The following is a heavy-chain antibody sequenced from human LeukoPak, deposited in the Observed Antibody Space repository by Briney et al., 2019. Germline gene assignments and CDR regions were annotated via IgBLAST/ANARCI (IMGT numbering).Heavy chain of an antibody. CDR1: GFTFSNYA. J-gene: IGHJ4*02. CDR3: ARNLDY. Sequence: GGYLRLSCAPSGFTFSNYAMNWVRQAPGEGLEWVSYISTSCSTIHYADSVKGRFTISRDNAKNSLYLQMNSLRAEDTAVYHCARNLDYWGQGTLVTVSS. V-gene: IGHV3-48*03. CDR2: ISTSCSTI.